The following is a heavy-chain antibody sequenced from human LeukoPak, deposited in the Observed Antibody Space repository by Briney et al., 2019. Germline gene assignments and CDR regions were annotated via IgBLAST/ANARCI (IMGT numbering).Heavy chain of an antibody. CDR1: GFTFSRSG. V-gene: IGHV3-23*01. CDR2: ISGSGGST. Sequence: GGTLRLSCAASGFTFSRSGLTWVRQAPGKGLEWVSTISGSGGSTYYADSVKGRFTISRDNAKNTLYLQMNSLRAEDTAVYYCARDPTYYYGSGSYYNLDYWGQGTLVTVSS. CDR3: ARDPTYYYGSGSYYNLDY. D-gene: IGHD3-10*01. J-gene: IGHJ4*02.